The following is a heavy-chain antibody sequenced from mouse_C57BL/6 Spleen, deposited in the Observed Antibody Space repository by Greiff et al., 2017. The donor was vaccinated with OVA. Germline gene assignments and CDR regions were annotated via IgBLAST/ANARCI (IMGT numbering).Heavy chain of an antibody. CDR3: ARDPTVVAGDYAMDY. CDR1: GFTFSSYA. Sequence: VQLKQSGGGLVKPGGSLKLSCAASGFTFSSYAMSWVRQTPEKRLEWVATISDGGSYTYYPDNVKGRFTISRDNAKNNLYLQMSHLKSEDTAMYYCARDPTVVAGDYAMDYWGQGTSVTVSS. V-gene: IGHV5-4*01. CDR2: ISDGGSYT. J-gene: IGHJ4*01. D-gene: IGHD1-1*01.